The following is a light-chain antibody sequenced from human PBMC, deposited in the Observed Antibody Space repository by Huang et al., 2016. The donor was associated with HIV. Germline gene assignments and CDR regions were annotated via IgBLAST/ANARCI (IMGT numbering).Light chain of an antibody. CDR3: QQYYSTPYT. V-gene: IGKV4-1*01. CDR2: LES. CDR1: QSVLYNSNNKNY. J-gene: IGKJ2*01. Sequence: DIVMTQSPDSLAVSLGERATINCKSSQSVLYNSNNKNYLTWYQHKPGQPPKLLIYLESTRESGVPDRFSGSGSGTDFTLTISSLQAEDVAVYYCQQYYSTPYTFGQGTKLEIK.